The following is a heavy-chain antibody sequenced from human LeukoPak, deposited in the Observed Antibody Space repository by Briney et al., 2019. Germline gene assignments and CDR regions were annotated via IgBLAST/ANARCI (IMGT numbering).Heavy chain of an antibody. Sequence: ASVKVSCKASGYAFTNYVISWVRQAPGQGLEWMGWISPYNGNTDYAEKLQDRVTMTADTSTSTVYMELQSLRSDDTAVYYCARELPVWRSYRYFGYWGQGTVVTVSS. CDR2: ISPYNGNT. CDR1: GYAFTNYV. J-gene: IGHJ4*02. CDR3: ARELPVWRSYRYFGY. D-gene: IGHD3-16*02. V-gene: IGHV1-18*01.